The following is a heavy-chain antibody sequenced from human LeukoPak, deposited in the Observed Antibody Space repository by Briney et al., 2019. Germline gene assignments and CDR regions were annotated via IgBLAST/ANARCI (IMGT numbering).Heavy chain of an antibody. J-gene: IGHJ5*02. Sequence: PGRSLRLSCAASGFTFSSYGMHWVRQAPGKGLEWVAVIWYDGSNKYYADSVKGRFTISRDNSKNTLYLQMNSLRAEDTAVYYCAKDPVRAAAIEDNWFDPWGQGTLVTVSS. V-gene: IGHV3-33*06. CDR3: AKDPVRAAAIEDNWFDP. CDR2: IWYDGSNK. D-gene: IGHD6-13*01. CDR1: GFTFSSYG.